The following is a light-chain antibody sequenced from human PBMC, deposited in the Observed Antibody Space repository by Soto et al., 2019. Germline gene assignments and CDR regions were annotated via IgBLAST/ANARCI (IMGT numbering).Light chain of an antibody. V-gene: IGKV3-11*01. CDR1: QSVSSY. J-gene: IGKJ1*01. CDR3: HQRSSWPWT. Sequence: EIVLTQSPATLSLSPGERATLSCRASQSVSSYLAWYQQKPGQAPRLLIYDASTRATGIPARFSGSGSGTDFTLTISSLEPEDFAVYYCHQRSSWPWTCGQGTKVEIK. CDR2: DAS.